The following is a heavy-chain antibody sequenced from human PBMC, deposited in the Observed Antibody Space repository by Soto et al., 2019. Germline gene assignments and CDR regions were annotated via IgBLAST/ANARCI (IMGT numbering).Heavy chain of an antibody. CDR3: AGGYYYFGMDV. CDR1: GFTFSSYD. Sequence: PGGSLRLSCAASGFTFSSYDMHWVRQATGKGLEWVSAIGPAGDTYYPGSVKGRFTISRENAKNSLFLQMNSLRAEDTAVYFCAGGYYYFGMDVWGQGTTVTVSS. D-gene: IGHD3-16*01. CDR2: IGPAGDT. J-gene: IGHJ6*02. V-gene: IGHV3-13*01.